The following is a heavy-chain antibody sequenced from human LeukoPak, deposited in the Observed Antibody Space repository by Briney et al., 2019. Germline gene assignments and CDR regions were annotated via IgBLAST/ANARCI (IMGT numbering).Heavy chain of an antibody. J-gene: IGHJ6*03. CDR3: ARDNSGYYGSYYYYYYMDV. CDR1: GYTFTSYG. Sequence: ASVKVSCRASGYTFTSYGISWVRQAPGQGLEWMGWISAYNGNTNYAQKLQGRVTMTTDTSTSTAYMELRSLRSDDTAVYYCARDNSGYYGSYYYYYYMDVWGNGTTVTVSS. D-gene: IGHD3-22*01. V-gene: IGHV1-18*01. CDR2: ISAYNGNT.